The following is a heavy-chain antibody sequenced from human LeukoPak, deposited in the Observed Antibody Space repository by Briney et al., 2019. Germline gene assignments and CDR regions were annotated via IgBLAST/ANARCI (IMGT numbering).Heavy chain of an antibody. V-gene: IGHV1-2*02. CDR2: INPNSGGT. CDR1: GYTFTGYY. D-gene: IGHD1-26*01. CDR3: ARSLAEPLAGYSWFDP. Sequence: ASVKVSCKASGYTFTGYYMHWVRQAPGQGLEWMGWINPNSGGTNYAQKFQGRVTMTRDTSISTAYMELSRLRSDDTAVYYCARSLAEPLAGYSWFDPWGQGTLVTVSS. J-gene: IGHJ5*02.